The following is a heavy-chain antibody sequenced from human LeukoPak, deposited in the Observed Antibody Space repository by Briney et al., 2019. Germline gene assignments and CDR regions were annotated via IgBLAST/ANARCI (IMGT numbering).Heavy chain of an antibody. V-gene: IGHV3-53*01. Sequence: GGSLRLSWAAPGFTFSSYAMSWVRQAPGKGLEWVSVIYSGGSTYYADSLKGRFTISRDNSKNTPYLQMNSLRAEDTAVYYCAREVVVPANSIWFDPWGQGTLVTVSS. J-gene: IGHJ5*02. CDR1: GFTFSSYA. D-gene: IGHD2-2*01. CDR2: IYSGGST. CDR3: AREVVVPANSIWFDP.